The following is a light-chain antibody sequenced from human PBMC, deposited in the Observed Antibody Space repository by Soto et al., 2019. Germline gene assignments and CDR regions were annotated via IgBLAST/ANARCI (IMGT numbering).Light chain of an antibody. CDR1: NIGSKS. CDR3: QVWDSSSDHWV. J-gene: IGLJ3*02. V-gene: IGLV3-21*04. Sequence: SYELTQPPSVSVAPGKTARITCGGNNIGSKSVHWYQQKPGQAPVLVIYYDSDRPTGIPERFSGSNSGNTASLTISRVEAGDEADYYCQVWDSSSDHWVFGGGTKVTVL. CDR2: YDS.